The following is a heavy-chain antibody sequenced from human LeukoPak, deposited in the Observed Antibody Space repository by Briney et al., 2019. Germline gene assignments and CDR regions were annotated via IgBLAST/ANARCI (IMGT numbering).Heavy chain of an antibody. CDR3: ARDRSVTTFGD. D-gene: IGHD4-17*01. J-gene: IGHJ4*02. V-gene: IGHV3-11*01. CDR1: GFTFSDYY. Sequence: GGSLRLSCAGSGFTFSDYYMSWIRQAPGKGLEWVSYISSSGSAIYYADSVKGRFTISRDNAKNSLYLKKNSVRDEETAVYYCARDRSVTTFGDWVQGTLVTVSS. CDR2: ISSSGSAI.